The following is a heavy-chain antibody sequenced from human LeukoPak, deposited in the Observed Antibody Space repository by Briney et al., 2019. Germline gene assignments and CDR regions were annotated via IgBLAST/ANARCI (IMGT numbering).Heavy chain of an antibody. Sequence: ASVKVSCKASGYTFTTYDINWVRQATGQGLEWMGWMNPNSGNTDYAQKFQGRVTMTRNTSISTAYMELSSLRSEDTAVYYCARPHSVSGWHLSTVLFDYWGQGTLVTVSS. CDR3: ARPHSVSGWHLSTVLFDY. CDR2: MNPNSGNT. V-gene: IGHV1-8*01. D-gene: IGHD6-19*01. CDR1: GYTFTTYD. J-gene: IGHJ4*02.